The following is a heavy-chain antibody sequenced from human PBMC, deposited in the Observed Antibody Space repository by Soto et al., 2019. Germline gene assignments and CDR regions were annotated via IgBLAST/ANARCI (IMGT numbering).Heavy chain of an antibody. CDR2: ISYDGSNK. CDR3: ARGKHKLGRGGYYFDY. V-gene: IGHV3-30-3*01. J-gene: IGHJ4*02. Sequence: GGSLRLSCAASGFTFSSYAMHWVRQAPGKGLEWVAVISYDGSNKYYADSVKGRFTISRDDSKNTLYLQMNSLRAEDTAVYYCARGKHKLGRGGYYFDYWGQGTLVTVSS. D-gene: IGHD7-27*01. CDR1: GFTFSSYA.